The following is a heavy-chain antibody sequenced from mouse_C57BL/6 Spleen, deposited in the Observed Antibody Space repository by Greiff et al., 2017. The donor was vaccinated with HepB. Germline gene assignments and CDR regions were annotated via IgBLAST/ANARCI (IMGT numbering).Heavy chain of an antibody. J-gene: IGHJ2*01. D-gene: IGHD2-5*01. Sequence: QVQLKESGPELVKPGASVKISCKASGYAFSSSWMNWVKQRPGKGLEWIGRIYPGDGDTNYNGKFKGKATLTADKSSSTAYMQLSSLTSEDSAVYFCAAYYSNYVLDYWGQGTTLTVSS. V-gene: IGHV1-82*01. CDR2: IYPGDGDT. CDR3: AAYYSNYVLDY. CDR1: GYAFSSSW.